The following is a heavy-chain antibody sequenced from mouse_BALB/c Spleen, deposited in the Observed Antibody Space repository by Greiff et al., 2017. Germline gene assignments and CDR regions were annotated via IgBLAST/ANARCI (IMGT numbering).Heavy chain of an antibody. CDR2: ISSGGSYT. CDR1: GFTFSSYA. CDR3: ARQNYYGHGAMDY. Sequence: EVMLVESGGGLVKPGGSLKLSCAASGFTFSSYAMSWVRQTPEKRLEWVATISSGGSYTYYPDSVKGRFTISRDNAKNTLYLQMSSLRSEDTAMYYCARQNYYGHGAMDYWGQGTSVTVSS. J-gene: IGHJ4*01. V-gene: IGHV5-9-3*01. D-gene: IGHD1-1*01.